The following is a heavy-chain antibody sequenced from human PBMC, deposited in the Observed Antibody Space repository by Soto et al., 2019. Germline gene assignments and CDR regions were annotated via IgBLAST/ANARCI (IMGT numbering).Heavy chain of an antibody. V-gene: IGHV1-69*01. CDR1: GGTFSSYA. CDR2: IIPIFGTA. J-gene: IGHJ6*02. CDR3: ARDSRGYDWGVHYYYYYGMDV. D-gene: IGHD5-12*01. Sequence: QVQLVQSGAEVKKPGSSVKVSCKASGGTFSSYAISWVRQAPGQGLEWMGGIIPIFGTANYAQKFQGRVTITADESTSTAYMELSSQRSEDTAVYYCARDSRGYDWGVHYYYYYGMDVWGQGTTVTVSS.